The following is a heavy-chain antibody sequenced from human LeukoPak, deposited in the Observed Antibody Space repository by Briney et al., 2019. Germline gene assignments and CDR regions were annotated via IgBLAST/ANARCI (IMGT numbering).Heavy chain of an antibody. D-gene: IGHD1-26*01. J-gene: IGHJ4*02. V-gene: IGHV3-33*01. CDR3: AREGGSNPKYYFDY. CDR2: IWYDGSNK. CDR1: GFTFSSYG. Sequence: GGSLRLSCAASGFTFSSYGMHWVRQAPGEGLEWVAVIWYDGSNKYYADSVKGRFTISRDNSKNTLYLQMNSLRAEDTAVYYCAREGGSNPKYYFDYWGQGTLVTVSS.